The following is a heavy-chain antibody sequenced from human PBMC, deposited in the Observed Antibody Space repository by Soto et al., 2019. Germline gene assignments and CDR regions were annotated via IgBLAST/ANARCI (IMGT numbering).Heavy chain of an antibody. Sequence: QITLNESGPTLVKPTQTLTLTCTFSGFSLGTYGVGVGWIRQPPGKALEWLALIYWDDDKRYSPSLKSRLTIPTDTSKRQVFLTLTHMDPVDTATYYCAHRGGGIVDWYFDLWGRGTPVIVSS. V-gene: IGHV2-5*02. J-gene: IGHJ2*01. D-gene: IGHD1-26*01. CDR3: AHRGGGIVDWYFDL. CDR1: GFSLGTYGVG. CDR2: IYWDDDK.